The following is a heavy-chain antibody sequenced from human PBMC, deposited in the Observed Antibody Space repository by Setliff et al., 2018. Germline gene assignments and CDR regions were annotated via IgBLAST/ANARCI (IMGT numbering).Heavy chain of an antibody. CDR1: GGSIINSYY. V-gene: IGHV4-4*07. CDR2: ISTSGNT. CDR3: ARARPATIAGVVPGVADFGIDV. D-gene: IGHD2-2*01. J-gene: IGHJ6*02. Sequence: SETLSLTCTVSGGSIINSYYWSWIRQPAGKGLEWIGRISTSGNTNYNPSLKSRVTISLEMSKNQFSLTLSSVTAADTAVYYCARARPATIAGVVPGVADFGIDVWGQGTTVTVSS.